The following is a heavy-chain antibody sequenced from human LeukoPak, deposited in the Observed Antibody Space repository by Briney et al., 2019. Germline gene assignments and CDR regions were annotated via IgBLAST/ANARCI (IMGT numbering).Heavy chain of an antibody. J-gene: IGHJ2*01. Sequence: ESLKISCKGSGYSFTSYWIGSVRQMPGKGLEWMGIPCPGDSDTRYRPSCQGQVTISADKFISNAYLQWGSLKASDTALYYCARPDQEQGGYWYFDLWGRGTLVTVSS. CDR3: ARPDQEQGGYWYFDL. D-gene: IGHD1/OR15-1a*01. V-gene: IGHV5-51*01. CDR2: PCPGDSDT. CDR1: GYSFTSYW.